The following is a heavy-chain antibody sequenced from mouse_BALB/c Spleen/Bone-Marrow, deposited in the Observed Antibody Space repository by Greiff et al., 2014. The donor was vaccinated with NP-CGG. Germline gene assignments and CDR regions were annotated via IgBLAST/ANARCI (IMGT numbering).Heavy chain of an antibody. D-gene: IGHD3-1*01. CDR2: ISNGGGST. J-gene: IGHJ4*01. Sequence: VQLKESXGGLVQPGGSLKLSCAASGFTFSSYTMSWVRQTPEKRLEWVAYISNGGGSTSYPDTVKGRFTISRDNAKNTLYLQMSSLKSEDTAMYYCSRHVGNPYAMDYWGQGTSVTVSS. V-gene: IGHV5-12-2*01. CDR1: GFTFSSYT. CDR3: SRHVGNPYAMDY.